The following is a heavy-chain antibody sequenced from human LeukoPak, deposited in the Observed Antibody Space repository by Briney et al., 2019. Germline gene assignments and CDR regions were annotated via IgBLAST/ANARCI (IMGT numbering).Heavy chain of an antibody. CDR1: GFTFSSYG. J-gene: IGHJ4*02. Sequence: PGGSLRLSCAASGFTFSSYGMHWVRQAPGKGLEWVAFIRFDGNNQYYADSMKGRFTISRDNSKNTLYLHINSLRAEDTAVYYCVKDNPLDYWGQGTLVIVSS. CDR2: IRFDGNNQ. V-gene: IGHV3-30*02. CDR3: VKDNPLDY.